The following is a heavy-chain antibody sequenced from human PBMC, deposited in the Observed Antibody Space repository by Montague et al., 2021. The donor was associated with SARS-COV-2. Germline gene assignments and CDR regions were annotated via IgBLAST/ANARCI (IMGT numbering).Heavy chain of an antibody. CDR1: GGSFSGYY. D-gene: IGHD4-23*01. CDR3: ARWDPQTLTLIGLRGKSASDY. Sequence: SGTLSLTCAVYGGSFSGYYWTWIRQSPGKGLEWIAEINHSGTTNYNFNPSLRSRVTISVDTSKSQFSLKLSSVTAADTGVYYCARWDPQTLTLIGLRGKSASDYWGQGTLVTVSS. V-gene: IGHV4-34*01. CDR2: INHSGTT. J-gene: IGHJ4*02.